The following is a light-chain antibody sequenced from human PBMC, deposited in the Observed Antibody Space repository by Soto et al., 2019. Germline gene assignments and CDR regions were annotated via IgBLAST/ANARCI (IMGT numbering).Light chain of an antibody. Sequence: IQLTQSPSSLSASVGDRVTITCRASQGISSFLAWYQQKPGKAPKLLIYGASTLQSGVPSRFSGSGSGTDFTLTIGSLQPEDFATYYCQQLNSFPIPVGPGNKVDIK. J-gene: IGKJ3*01. CDR3: QQLNSFPIP. CDR2: GAS. V-gene: IGKV1-9*01. CDR1: QGISSF.